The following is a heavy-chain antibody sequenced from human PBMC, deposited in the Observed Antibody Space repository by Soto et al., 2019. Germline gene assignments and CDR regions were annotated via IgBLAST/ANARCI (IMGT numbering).Heavy chain of an antibody. V-gene: IGHV1-18*01. D-gene: IGHD4-4*01. CDR1: GYTFTSYG. CDR3: ARDSGSGVMTTDDNWFDP. J-gene: IGHJ5*02. CDR2: ISAYNGNT. Sequence: QVPLVQSGAEVKKPGASVKVSCKASGYTFTSYGISWVRQAPGQGLEWMGWISAYNGNTNYAQKLQGRVTMTTDTSTSTAYMELRSLRSDDTAVYYCARDSGSGVMTTDDNWFDPWGQGTLVTVSS.